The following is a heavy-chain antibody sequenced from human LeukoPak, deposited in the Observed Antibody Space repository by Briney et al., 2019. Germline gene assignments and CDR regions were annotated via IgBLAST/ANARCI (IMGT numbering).Heavy chain of an antibody. Sequence: GRSLRLSCAASGFTFSSYGMHWVRQAPGKGLEWVAVISYDGSNKYYADSVKGRFTISRDNSKNTLYLQMNSLRAEDTAVYFCARDAATGFDLWGQGTMVIVSS. V-gene: IGHV3-30*03. CDR1: GFTFSSYG. J-gene: IGHJ3*01. CDR2: ISYDGSNK. CDR3: ARDAATGFDL. D-gene: IGHD1-1*01.